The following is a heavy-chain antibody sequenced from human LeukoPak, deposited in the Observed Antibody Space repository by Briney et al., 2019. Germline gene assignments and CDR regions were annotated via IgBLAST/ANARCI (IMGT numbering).Heavy chain of an antibody. Sequence: PGGSLRLSCAVSGFTFSRYSVNWVRQAPGKGLEWVSVISGGSTSTFYADSVKGRFTISRDNAKNSLYLQMDSLRAEDTAVYYCARNTPSLSTNGMDVWGQGTTVTVSS. CDR1: GFTFSRYS. CDR2: ISGGSTST. J-gene: IGHJ6*02. CDR3: ARNTPSLSTNGMDV. V-gene: IGHV3-21*01. D-gene: IGHD3-3*02.